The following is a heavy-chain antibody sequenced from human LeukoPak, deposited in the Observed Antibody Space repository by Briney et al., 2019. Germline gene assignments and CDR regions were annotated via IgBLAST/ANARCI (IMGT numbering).Heavy chain of an antibody. J-gene: IGHJ4*02. V-gene: IGHV3-9*01. D-gene: IGHD1-7*01. Sequence: GGSLRLSYAASGFSFDDFAMHWVRQAPGKGLEWVSGITWNGGTIDYADSVKGRFTISRDNAKNSLYLQMNSLRAEDTALYYCARTPGTSYYFDYWGQGTLVTVSS. CDR3: ARTPGTSYYFDY. CDR1: GFSFDDFA. CDR2: ITWNGGTI.